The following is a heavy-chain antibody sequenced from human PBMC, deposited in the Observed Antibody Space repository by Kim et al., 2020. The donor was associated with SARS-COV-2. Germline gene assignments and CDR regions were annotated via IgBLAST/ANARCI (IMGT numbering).Heavy chain of an antibody. Sequence: ASVKVSCKASGYTFTSYYMHWVRQAPGQGLEWMGIINPSGGSTSYAQKFQCRVTMTRYTSTSTVYMELSSLRSEDTAVYYCAREALATVVTPPVRRSPLDYWDQGTLVTVSS. CDR3: AREALATVVTPPVRRSPLDY. D-gene: IGHD4-17*01. CDR2: INPSGGST. J-gene: IGHJ4*02. CDR1: GYTFTSYY. V-gene: IGHV1-46*01.